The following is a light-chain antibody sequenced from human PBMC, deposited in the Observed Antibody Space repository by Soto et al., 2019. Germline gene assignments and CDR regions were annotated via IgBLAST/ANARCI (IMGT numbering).Light chain of an antibody. V-gene: IGKV1-5*03. CDR3: QQYRHYSRT. Sequence: DIQLTQSPSTLSASVGDRVTITCRAGQSVDDWLAWYQQKPGKAPNLLISRTSILKSGVPSRFSGSGSGTEFTLTISGLQPDDFATDYFQQYRHYSRTFGQGTKVEI. J-gene: IGKJ1*01. CDR2: RTS. CDR1: QSVDDW.